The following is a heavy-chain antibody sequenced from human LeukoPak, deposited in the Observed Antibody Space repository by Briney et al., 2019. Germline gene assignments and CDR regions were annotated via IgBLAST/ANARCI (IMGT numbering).Heavy chain of an antibody. J-gene: IGHJ4*02. V-gene: IGHV1-2*02. CDR1: GYTFTDYY. CDR3: ARDSRAAVGTFFDY. D-gene: IGHD6-13*01. Sequence: GASVKVSCKASGYTFTDYYMHWVRQPPGQGLEWMGWINPNSGATNYAQKFQARVTMTRDTSIATASMELTRLRPDDTAVYYCARDSRAAVGTFFDYWGQGTPVTVSS. CDR2: INPNSGAT.